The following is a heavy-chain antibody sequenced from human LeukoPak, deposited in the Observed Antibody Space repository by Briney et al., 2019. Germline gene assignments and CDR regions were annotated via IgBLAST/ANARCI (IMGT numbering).Heavy chain of an antibody. CDR2: ITAGGSFK. CDR3: ARNYDVLTGYPYYFDH. CDR1: GFTFSSYA. J-gene: IGHJ4*02. D-gene: IGHD3-9*01. Sequence: SGGSLRLSCAASGFTFSSYAMNWVRQAPGKGLDWVSSITAGGSFKYYADSVEGRFTISRDNAKNSLYLQMSSLTPEDTAVYYCARNYDVLTGYPYYFDHWGQGILVTVSS. V-gene: IGHV3-21*01.